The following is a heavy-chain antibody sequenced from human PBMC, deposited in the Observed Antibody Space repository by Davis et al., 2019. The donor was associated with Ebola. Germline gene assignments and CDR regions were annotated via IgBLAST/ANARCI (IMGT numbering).Heavy chain of an antibody. CDR2: ISSSSSYI. Sequence: GESLKISCAASGFTFSSYSMNWVRQAPGKGLEWVSSISSSSSYIYYADSVKGRFTISRDNAKNSLYPQMNSLRAEDTAVYYCARLYSSSSPFGGYYYYGMDVWGQGTTVTVSS. V-gene: IGHV3-21*01. D-gene: IGHD6-6*01. CDR1: GFTFSSYS. J-gene: IGHJ6*01. CDR3: ARLYSSSSPFGGYYYYGMDV.